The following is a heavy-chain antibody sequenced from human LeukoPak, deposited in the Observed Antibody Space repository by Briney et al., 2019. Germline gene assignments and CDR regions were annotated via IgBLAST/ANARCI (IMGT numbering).Heavy chain of an antibody. J-gene: IGHJ6*03. CDR2: IYTSGST. Sequence: SETLSLTCTVSSGSISSYYWSWIRQPAGKGLEWIGRIYTSGSTNYNPSLKSRVTMSVDTSKNQFSLKLSSVTAADTAVYYCAREVVPAAIEAKYMDVWGKGTTVTVSS. D-gene: IGHD2-2*02. V-gene: IGHV4-4*07. CDR1: SGSISSYY. CDR3: AREVVPAAIEAKYMDV.